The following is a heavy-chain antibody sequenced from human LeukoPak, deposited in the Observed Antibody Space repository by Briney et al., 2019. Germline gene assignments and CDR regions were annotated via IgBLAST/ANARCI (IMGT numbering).Heavy chain of an antibody. CDR3: AKDIAVGGTRYYFSAFDI. J-gene: IGHJ3*02. D-gene: IGHD6-19*01. CDR2: ISNNGGSS. Sequence: GGSLRLSCSASGFTFSAYAMYWVRQAPRKGLEYVSGISNNGGSSFYADSVKGRFTISRDNSKDTLYLQMNSLRAEDTAIYYCAKDIAVGGTRYYFSAFDIWGQGTMVTVSS. V-gene: IGHV3-64*04. CDR1: GFTFSAYA.